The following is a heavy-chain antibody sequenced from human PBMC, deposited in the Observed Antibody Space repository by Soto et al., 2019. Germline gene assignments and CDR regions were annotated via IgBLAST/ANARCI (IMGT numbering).Heavy chain of an antibody. CDR1: GYTFTSYA. Sequence: ASLKVSCKASGYTFTSYAMHWVRQAPGQRLEWMGWINAGNGNTKYSQKFQGRVTITRDTSASTAYMELSSLRSEDTAVYYCARGKGNSSGYYYFDYWGQGTLVTVS. D-gene: IGHD6-19*01. V-gene: IGHV1-3*01. J-gene: IGHJ4*02. CDR3: ARGKGNSSGYYYFDY. CDR2: INAGNGNT.